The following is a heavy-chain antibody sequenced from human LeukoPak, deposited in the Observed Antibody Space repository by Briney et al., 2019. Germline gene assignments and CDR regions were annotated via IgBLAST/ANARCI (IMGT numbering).Heavy chain of an antibody. V-gene: IGHV1-18*01. CDR3: ARWGAAHSTEIDAFDI. CDR1: GYTFTSYG. J-gene: IGHJ3*02. CDR2: ISAYNGNT. Sequence: ASVKVSCKASGYTFTSYGISWVRQAPGQGLEWMGWISAYNGNTNYAQKLQGRVTMTTDTSTSPAYMELRSLRSDDTAVYYCARWGAAHSTEIDAFDIWGQGTMVTVSS. D-gene: IGHD2-21*02.